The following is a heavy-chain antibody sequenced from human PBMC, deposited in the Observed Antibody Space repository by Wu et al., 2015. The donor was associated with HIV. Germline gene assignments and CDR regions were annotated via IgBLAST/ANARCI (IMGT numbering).Heavy chain of an antibody. CDR3: ATSYYGSGSYPTFYYYYAMDV. V-gene: IGHV1-8*01. CDR1: GGTFSTYA. J-gene: IGHJ6*02. D-gene: IGHD3-10*01. Sequence: QVQLVQSGAEVKKPGSSVKVSCKASGGTFSTYAMNWVRQAPGQGLEWMGWMNSNNGKTGYGQKFQGRVAMTRNISTRTAYMELSGLKSEDTAVYYCATSYYGSGSYPTFYYYYAMDVWGQGTTVTVSS. CDR2: MNSNNGKT.